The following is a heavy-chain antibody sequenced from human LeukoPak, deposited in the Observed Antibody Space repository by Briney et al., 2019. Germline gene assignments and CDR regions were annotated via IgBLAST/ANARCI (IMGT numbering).Heavy chain of an antibody. D-gene: IGHD3-16*01. CDR1: GFTFSIYA. J-gene: IGHJ5*02. Sequence: PGGSLRLSCAASGFTFSIYAMSWVRQAPGKGLEWVSSIRGSGGSTYYADSVKGRFTISRDNSKNTLYLQMNSLRAEETAVYYCAREGYDYVWGSSPGWFDPWGQGTLVTVSS. CDR3: AREGYDYVWGSSPGWFDP. CDR2: IRGSGGST. V-gene: IGHV3-23*01.